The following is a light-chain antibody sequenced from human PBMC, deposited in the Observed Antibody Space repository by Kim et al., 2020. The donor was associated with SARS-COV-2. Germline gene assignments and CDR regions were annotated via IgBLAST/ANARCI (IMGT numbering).Light chain of an antibody. CDR2: GKN. Sequence: SSELTQDPAVSVALGQTVRITCQGDSLRSYYASWYQHKPGQAPVLVIYGKNNRPSGIPDRFSGSSSGNTASLTITGAQAEDEADYYCNSRDSSGNHLGVFGTGTKVTVL. CDR3: NSRDSSGNHLGV. V-gene: IGLV3-19*01. J-gene: IGLJ1*01. CDR1: SLRSYY.